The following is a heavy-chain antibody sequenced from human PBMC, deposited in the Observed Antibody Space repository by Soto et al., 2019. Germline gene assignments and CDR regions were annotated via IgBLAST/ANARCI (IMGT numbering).Heavy chain of an antibody. CDR2: IYYSGST. CDR1: GGSISSGGYY. D-gene: IGHD3-22*01. Sequence: PSETLSLTCTVSGGSISSGGYYWSWIRQHPGKGLEWIGYIYYSGSTYYNPSLKSRVTISVDTSKNQFSLKLSSVTAADTAVYYCARDARSYYDSSGYYARVAYFDYWGQGTLVTVSS. CDR3: ARDARSYYDSSGYYARVAYFDY. V-gene: IGHV4-31*03. J-gene: IGHJ4*02.